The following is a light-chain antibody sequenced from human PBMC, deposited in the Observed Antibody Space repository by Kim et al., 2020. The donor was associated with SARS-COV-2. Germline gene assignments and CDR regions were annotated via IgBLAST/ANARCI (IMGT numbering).Light chain of an antibody. CDR1: KLGNKY. CDR3: PTWDSGAVF. Sequence: SYELTQPPSVSVSPGQTATITCSGDKLGNKYACWYQQKSGQSPVLILYQDKSRPSGIPERFSGSNSGNTATLTISGTQSMDEADYYCPTWDSGAVFFGGG. CDR2: QDK. V-gene: IGLV3-1*01. J-gene: IGLJ2*01.